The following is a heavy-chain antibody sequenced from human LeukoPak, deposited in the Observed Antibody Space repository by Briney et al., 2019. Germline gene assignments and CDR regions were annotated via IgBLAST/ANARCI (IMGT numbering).Heavy chain of an antibody. CDR3: ARGLGSSSWYIGANWFDP. J-gene: IGHJ5*02. Sequence: SETPSLTCTVSGGSISSYYWSWIRQPPGKGLEWIGYIYYSGSTNYNPSLKSRVTISVDTSKNQFSLKLSSVTAADTAVYYCARGLGSSSWYIGANWFDPWGQGTLVTVSS. D-gene: IGHD6-13*01. V-gene: IGHV4-59*01. CDR1: GGSISSYY. CDR2: IYYSGST.